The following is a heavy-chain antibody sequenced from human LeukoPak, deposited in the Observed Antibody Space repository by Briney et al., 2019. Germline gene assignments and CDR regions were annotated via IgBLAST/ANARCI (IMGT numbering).Heavy chain of an antibody. V-gene: IGHV3-21*01. CDR1: GFTFSRYY. CDR2: ITSSSSYK. CDR3: ARVAHGGYLDAFDI. J-gene: IGHJ3*02. Sequence: PGGSLRLSCAASGFTFSRYYMHWVRQAPGKGLEWVSSITSSSSYKYYADPVKGRFTISRDNAKNSLYLQMNNLRAEDTAMYYCARVAHGGYLDAFDIWGRGTMVTVSS. D-gene: IGHD5-12*01.